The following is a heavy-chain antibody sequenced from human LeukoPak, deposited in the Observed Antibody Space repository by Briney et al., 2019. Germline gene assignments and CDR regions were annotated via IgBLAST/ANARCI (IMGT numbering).Heavy chain of an antibody. V-gene: IGHV3-7*01. J-gene: IGHJ4*02. D-gene: IGHD2-21*02. CDR1: GFIFSNFW. CDR3: ARYFHNTAYSWRRFDH. CDR2: IRQDGGDK. Sequence: GGSLRLSCAASGFIFSNFWMTWVRQAPGKGPEWLATIRQDGGDKWYVDSVKGRFTISRDNAKNSVYLQMNSLRAEDTAVYYCARYFHNTAYSWRRFDHWGQGVLVTVSS.